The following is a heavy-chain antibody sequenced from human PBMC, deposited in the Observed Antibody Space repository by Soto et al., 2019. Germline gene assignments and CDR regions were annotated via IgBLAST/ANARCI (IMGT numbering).Heavy chain of an antibody. CDR2: IYYSGST. D-gene: IGHD3-16*01. CDR3: ARDIGRRPWGNLDY. Sequence: SETLSLTCAVSGGSISSGGYSWSWIRQPPGKGLEWIGYIYYSGSTNYNPSLKSRVTISVDTSKNQFSLKLSSVTAADTAVYYCARDIGRRPWGNLDYWGQGPLVTVSS. J-gene: IGHJ4*02. V-gene: IGHV4-61*08. CDR1: GGSISSGGYS.